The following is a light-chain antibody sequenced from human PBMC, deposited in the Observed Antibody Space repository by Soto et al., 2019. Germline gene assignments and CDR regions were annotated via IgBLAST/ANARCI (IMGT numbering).Light chain of an antibody. V-gene: IGKV3-11*01. Sequence: EIVLTQSPATLSSFPGDRVTLSFRASQYINTRLSWYQHRPGQAPRLLIYPTSIRAAGIPARFSASGSGTDFTLTISDVQPEDFALYYCHQRQSWPRTFGQGTKVDIK. CDR3: HQRQSWPRT. CDR1: QYINTR. CDR2: PTS. J-gene: IGKJ1*01.